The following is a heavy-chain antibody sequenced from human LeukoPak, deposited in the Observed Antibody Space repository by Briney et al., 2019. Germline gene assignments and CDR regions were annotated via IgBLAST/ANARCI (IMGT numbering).Heavy chain of an antibody. J-gene: IGHJ4*02. CDR1: GFTLTHHA. Sequence: GGSLRLSCAGSGFTLTHHALSWVSQAPGKGLEWDSTVSGSGSLKFYADSVKGRFTISRDNSENTLYLQMSGLSTEDTVLYYCAKDRSTGFYYLNSWGKGTLVTVSS. V-gene: IGHV3-23*01. CDR2: VSGSGSLK. CDR3: AKDRSTGFYYLNS. D-gene: IGHD6-19*01.